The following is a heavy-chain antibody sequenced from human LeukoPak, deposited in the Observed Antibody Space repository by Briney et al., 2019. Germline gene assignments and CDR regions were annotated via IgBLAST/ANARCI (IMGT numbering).Heavy chain of an antibody. V-gene: IGHV3-23*01. CDR2: IGRSDDSI. CDR3: AKRPSAGNVYFDS. D-gene: IGHD6-13*01. J-gene: IGHJ4*02. Sequence: GGSLRLSCAASGFTFSSYAMSWVRQAPGKGLEWISAIGRSDDSIFYADSVKGRFTISRDNSKDTLYLQMNSLRAEDTAVYYCAKRPSAGNVYFDSWGQGTLVTVSS. CDR1: GFTFSSYA.